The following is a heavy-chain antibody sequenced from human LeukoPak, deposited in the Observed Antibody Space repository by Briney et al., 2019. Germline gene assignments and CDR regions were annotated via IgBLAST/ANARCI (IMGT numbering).Heavy chain of an antibody. Sequence: ASVKVSCKASGYTFTNYYMHWVRQAPGQGLEWMGIINPSDGKTSYAQKFQGRVTMTRDTSTSTVYMELSSLRSEDTAVYYCAREIGPRQLHLWGSAFDYWGQGTLVTVSS. CDR1: GYTFTNYY. D-gene: IGHD5-18*01. CDR3: AREIGPRQLHLWGSAFDY. V-gene: IGHV1-46*01. CDR2: INPSDGKT. J-gene: IGHJ4*02.